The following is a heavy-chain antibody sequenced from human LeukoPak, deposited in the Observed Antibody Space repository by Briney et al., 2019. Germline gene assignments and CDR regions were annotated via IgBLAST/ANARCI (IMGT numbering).Heavy chain of an antibody. CDR1: GYTFTGYY. D-gene: IGHD6-19*01. J-gene: IGHJ5*02. Sequence: ASVKVSCKASGYTFTGYYMHWVRQAPGQGLEWMGWINPNSGGTNYAQKFQGRVTMTRDTSISTAYMELSRLRSDDTAVYYCARPASSGWGYYNWFDHWGQGTLVTVSS. CDR2: INPNSGGT. CDR3: ARPASSGWGYYNWFDH. V-gene: IGHV1-2*02.